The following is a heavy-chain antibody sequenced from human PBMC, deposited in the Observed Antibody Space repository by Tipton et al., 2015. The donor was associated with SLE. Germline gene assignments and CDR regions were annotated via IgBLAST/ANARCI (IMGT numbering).Heavy chain of an antibody. CDR3: ARPSTDSSSSYFDY. CDR1: GGSITSGSYY. D-gene: IGHD6-6*01. J-gene: IGHJ4*02. CDR2: IYSSGST. Sequence: TLSLTCTVSGGSITSGSYYWSWIRQPAGKGLEWIGRIYSSGSTNSSPSLRSRVTISVDTSKNQFSLKLRSVTAADTAVYYCARPSTDSSSSYFDYWGQGTLVTVSS. V-gene: IGHV4-61*02.